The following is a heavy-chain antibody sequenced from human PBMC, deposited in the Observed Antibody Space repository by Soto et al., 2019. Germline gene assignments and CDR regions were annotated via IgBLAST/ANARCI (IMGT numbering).Heavy chain of an antibody. CDR3: ARPFGATYYYGSLNALDI. CDR1: GYSFTSYW. J-gene: IGHJ3*02. CDR2: IDPSDSYT. D-gene: IGHD3-10*01. V-gene: IGHV5-10-1*01. Sequence: GESLKISCKGSGYSFTSYWISWVRQMPGKGLEWMGRIDPSDSYTNYSPSFQGHVTISADKSISTAYLQWSSLKASDTAMYYCARPFGATYYYGSLNALDIWGQGTMVTVSS.